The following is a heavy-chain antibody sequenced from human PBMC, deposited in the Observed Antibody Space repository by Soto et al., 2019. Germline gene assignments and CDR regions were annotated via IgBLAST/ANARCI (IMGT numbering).Heavy chain of an antibody. CDR2: IIPIFGTA. V-gene: IGHV1-69*13. CDR1: GGTFSSYA. CDR3: ATYCSGGSCHPSRPYYYYGMDV. Sequence: SVKVSCKASGGTFSSYAISWVRQAPGQGLEWMGGIIPIFGTANYAQKFQGRVTITADESTSTAYMELSSLRSEDTAVYYCATYCSGGSCHPSRPYYYYGMDVWGQGTTVPVSS. J-gene: IGHJ6*02. D-gene: IGHD2-15*01.